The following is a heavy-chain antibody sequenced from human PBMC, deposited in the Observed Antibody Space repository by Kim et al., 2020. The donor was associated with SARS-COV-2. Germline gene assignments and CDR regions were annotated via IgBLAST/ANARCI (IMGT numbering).Heavy chain of an antibody. CDR2: IKQDGSEK. Sequence: GGSLRLSCAASGFTFSSYWMSWVRQAPGKGLEWVANIKQDGSEKYYVDSVKGRFTISRDNAKNSLYLQMNSLRAEDTAVYYCARVLFGGGDGTNDYWGQGTLVTVSS. CDR1: GFTFSSYW. J-gene: IGHJ4*02. D-gene: IGHD3-16*01. V-gene: IGHV3-7*01. CDR3: ARVLFGGGDGTNDY.